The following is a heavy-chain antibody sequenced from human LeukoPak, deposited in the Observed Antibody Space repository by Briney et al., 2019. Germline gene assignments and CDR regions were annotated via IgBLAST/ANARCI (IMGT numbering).Heavy chain of an antibody. CDR3: ARVGEFSSGWYPFTHYYFDY. J-gene: IGHJ4*02. Sequence: SETLSLTCAVYGGSFSGYYWSWIRQPPGKGLVWIGYIYYSGSTNYNPSLKSRVTISVDTSKNQFSLKLSSVTAADTAVYYCARVGEFSSGWYPFTHYYFDYWGQGTLVTVSS. V-gene: IGHV4-59*01. D-gene: IGHD6-19*01. CDR1: GGSFSGYY. CDR2: IYYSGST.